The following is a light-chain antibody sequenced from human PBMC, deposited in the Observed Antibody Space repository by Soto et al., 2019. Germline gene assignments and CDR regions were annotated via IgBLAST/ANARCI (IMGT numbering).Light chain of an antibody. CDR1: QSISSW. CDR3: QQRSKWPIT. V-gene: IGKV1-5*01. J-gene: IGKJ5*01. CDR2: DAS. Sequence: DIQMNQSPSTLSASVGDRVTITCRASQSISSWLAWYQQKPGKAPKLLIYDASKRATGIPARFSGSGSGTGFTLTISSPEPEDFAVYYCQQRSKWPITFGQGTRLEIK.